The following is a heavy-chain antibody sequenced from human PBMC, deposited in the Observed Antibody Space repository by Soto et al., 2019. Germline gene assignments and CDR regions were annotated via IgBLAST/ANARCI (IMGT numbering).Heavy chain of an antibody. J-gene: IGHJ3*01. CDR3: ARLLTEGATFREDAFDL. V-gene: IGHV1-18*01. CDR1: GYTFTSHG. CDR2: ISTFNGKT. Sequence: QVQLVQSGGEVKRPGASLKVSCKTSGYTFTSHGISWVRQAPGQGLAWMGWISTFNGKTDYAQKFQGRVTMTADTLTSTVYMEVKRLRSDDTAVYYCARLLTEGATFREDAFDLWGQGTRVTVSS. D-gene: IGHD1-26*01.